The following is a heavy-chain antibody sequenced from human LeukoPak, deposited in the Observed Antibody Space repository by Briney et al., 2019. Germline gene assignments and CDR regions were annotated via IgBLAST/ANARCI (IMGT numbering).Heavy chain of an antibody. CDR2: ISGSGGST. D-gene: IGHD4-17*01. CDR1: GFTFSSYA. CDR3: AKGPGVTTVHYYGMDV. V-gene: IGHV3-23*01. J-gene: IGHJ6*02. Sequence: GGSLRLSCAASGFTFSSYAVSWVRQAPGKGLEWVSAISGSGGSTYYADSVKGRFTISRDNSKNTLYLQMNSLRAEDTAVYYCAKGPGVTTVHYYGMDVWGQGTTVTVSS.